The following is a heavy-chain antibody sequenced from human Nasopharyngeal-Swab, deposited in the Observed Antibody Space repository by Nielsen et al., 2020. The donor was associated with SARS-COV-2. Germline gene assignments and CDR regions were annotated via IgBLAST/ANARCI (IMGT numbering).Heavy chain of an antibody. CDR1: GGSISSYY. J-gene: IGHJ4*02. D-gene: IGHD3-10*01. Sequence: SETLSLTCTVSGGSISSYYWSWIRQPPGKGLEWIGYIYYGGSTNYNPSLKSRVTISVDTSKNQFSLKLSSVTAADTAVYYCARDRGWYVDYWGQGTLVTVSS. V-gene: IGHV4-59*01. CDR2: IYYGGST. CDR3: ARDRGWYVDY.